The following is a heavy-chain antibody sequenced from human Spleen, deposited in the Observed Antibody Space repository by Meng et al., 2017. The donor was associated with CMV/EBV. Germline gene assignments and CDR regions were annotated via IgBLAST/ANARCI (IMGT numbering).Heavy chain of an antibody. CDR1: GYTFTGYY. D-gene: IGHD3-3*01. CDR2: INPNSGGT. V-gene: IGHV1-2*02. CDR3: ARAYDFWSGQLTFQN. Sequence: ASVKVSCKASGYTFTGYYMHWVRQAPGQGLEWMGWINPNSGGTSYAQKFQGRVTMTRDTSISTAYMELSRLRSDDTAVYYCARAYDFWSGQLTFQNWGQGTLVTVSS. J-gene: IGHJ4*02.